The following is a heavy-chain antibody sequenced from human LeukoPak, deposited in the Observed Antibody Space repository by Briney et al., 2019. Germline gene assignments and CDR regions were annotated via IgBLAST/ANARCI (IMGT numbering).Heavy chain of an antibody. J-gene: IGHJ6*02. Sequence: SQTLSLTCALSGDSVSSNSAAWNWIRQSPSRGLEWLGRTYYRSKWYNDYAGSVKSRITINPDTSKNQFSLQLNSVTPEDTAVYYCTRGIAVAGPMDVWGQGTTVTVSS. CDR1: GDSVSSNSAA. CDR2: TYYRSKWYN. V-gene: IGHV6-1*01. CDR3: TRGIAVAGPMDV. D-gene: IGHD6-19*01.